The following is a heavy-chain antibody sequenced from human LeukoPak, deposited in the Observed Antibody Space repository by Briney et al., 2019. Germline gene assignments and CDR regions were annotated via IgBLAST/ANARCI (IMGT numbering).Heavy chain of an antibody. CDR2: ISYSGST. V-gene: IGHV4-39*07. CDR1: DGSITSNYY. Sequence: SETLSLTCAVSDGSITSNYYWGWIRQPPGKGLEWIGSISYSGSTHYNLSLKSRVTISVDTSKNQFSLKLSSVTAADTAVYYCARDRGYYMDVWGKGTTVTVSS. J-gene: IGHJ6*03. CDR3: ARDRGYYMDV.